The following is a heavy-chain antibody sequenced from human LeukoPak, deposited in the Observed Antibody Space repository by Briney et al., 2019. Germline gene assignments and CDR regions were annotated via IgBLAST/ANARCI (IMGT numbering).Heavy chain of an antibody. CDR3: ARVTGYMIEDYFDY. J-gene: IGHJ4*02. CDR2: IYYSGST. Sequence: SETLSLTCTVSGGSISSYYWSWIRQPAGKGLEWIGRIYYSGSTNYNPSLKSRVTISVKTSKNQFSLKLSSVTAADTAVYYCARVTGYMIEDYFDYWGQGTLVTVSS. V-gene: IGHV4-4*07. D-gene: IGHD3-22*01. CDR1: GGSISSYY.